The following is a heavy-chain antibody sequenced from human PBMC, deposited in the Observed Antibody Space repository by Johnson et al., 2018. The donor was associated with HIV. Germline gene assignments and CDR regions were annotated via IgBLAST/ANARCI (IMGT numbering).Heavy chain of an antibody. CDR1: GFTFSSYG. CDR3: ARDSVGARGAFDI. J-gene: IGHJ3*02. V-gene: IGHV3-20*04. CDR2: ISGSGGST. D-gene: IGHD1-26*01. Sequence: VQLVESGGGVVQPGRSLRLSCAASGFTFSSYGMHWVRQAPGEGLEWVSAISGSGGSTGYADSVKGRFTISRDNAKNSLYLQMNSLRAEDTALYYCARDSVGARGAFDIWGQGTMVTVSS.